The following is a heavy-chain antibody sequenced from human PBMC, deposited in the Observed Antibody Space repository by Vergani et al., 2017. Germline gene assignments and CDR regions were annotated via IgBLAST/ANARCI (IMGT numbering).Heavy chain of an antibody. CDR3: ARDPSYCSGGSCYSYFDY. J-gene: IGHJ4*02. Sequence: EVQLVESGGGLIHPGGSLRLSCAASGFTFDDYGMSWVRQAPGKGLEWVSGINWNGGSTGYADSVKGRFTISRDNAKNSLYLQMNSLRAEDTALYYCARDPSYCSGGSCYSYFDYWGQGTLVTVSS. D-gene: IGHD2-15*01. CDR1: GFTFDDYG. V-gene: IGHV3-20*04. CDR2: INWNGGST.